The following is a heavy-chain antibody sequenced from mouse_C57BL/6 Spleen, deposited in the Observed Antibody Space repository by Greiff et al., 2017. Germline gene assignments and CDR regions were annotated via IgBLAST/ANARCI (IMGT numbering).Heavy chain of an antibody. CDR3: ARGGFITTVVAPYYFDY. D-gene: IGHD1-1*01. CDR2: ISYDGSN. CDR1: GYSITSGYY. V-gene: IGHV3-6*01. J-gene: IGHJ2*01. Sequence: EVQLQESGPGLVKPSQSLSLTCSVTGYSITSGYYWNWIRQFPGNKLEWMGYISYDGSNNYNPSLKNRISITRDTSKNQFFLKLNSVTTEDTATYYCARGGFITTVVAPYYFDYWGQGTTLTVSS.